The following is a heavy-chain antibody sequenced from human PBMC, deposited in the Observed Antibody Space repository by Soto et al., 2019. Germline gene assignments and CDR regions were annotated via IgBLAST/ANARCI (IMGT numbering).Heavy chain of an antibody. J-gene: IGHJ6*02. CDR3: TRPNNELRFNSYNGIDV. Sequence: EVQLVESGGGLVQPGGSLKLSCAASGLTFSDSAIHWVRQASGKGLEWVGRIRSKTNNYATTYAASVKGRFTISRDDSKNTAYLQMTSLKTEDTAVYSCTRPNNELRFNSYNGIDVWGQGTTVTVSS. V-gene: IGHV3-73*02. CDR1: GLTFSDSA. D-gene: IGHD1-7*01. CDR2: IRSKTNNYAT.